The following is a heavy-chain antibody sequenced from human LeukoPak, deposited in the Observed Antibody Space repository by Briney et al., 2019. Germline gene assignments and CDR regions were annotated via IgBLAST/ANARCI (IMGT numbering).Heavy chain of an antibody. J-gene: IGHJ4*02. D-gene: IGHD1-26*01. V-gene: IGHV3-23*01. CDR1: GFTFSSYA. Sequence: PGGSLRFSCAASGFTFSSYAMSWVRQAPGKGLEWVSTISGSGGSTYYADSVKGRFTISRDNSKSTLYLQMNSLRAEDTAVFYCAKVQSVGPTDGSIDYWGQGTLVTVSS. CDR3: AKVQSVGPTDGSIDY. CDR2: ISGSGGST.